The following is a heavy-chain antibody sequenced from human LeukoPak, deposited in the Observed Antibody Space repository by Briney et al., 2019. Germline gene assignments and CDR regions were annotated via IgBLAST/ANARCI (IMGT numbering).Heavy chain of an antibody. CDR3: AKGGIPTGPYYYFYYMDV. D-gene: IGHD3/OR15-3a*01. CDR2: ISYDGNNK. Sequence: GGSLRLSCVASGFTFSRNVLHWVRQAPGKGLEWVATISYDGNNKFHADSVKGRFTISRDNSMNTVYLQMDSLRPEDTAVYHCAKGGIPTGPYYYFYYMDVWGNGTTVTVSS. J-gene: IGHJ6*03. CDR1: GFTFSRNV. V-gene: IGHV3-30*01.